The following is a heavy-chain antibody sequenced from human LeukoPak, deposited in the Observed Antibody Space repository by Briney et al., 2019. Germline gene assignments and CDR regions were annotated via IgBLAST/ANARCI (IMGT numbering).Heavy chain of an antibody. V-gene: IGHV3-7*01. CDR2: VNREETGR. CDR3: VRFSFAGPDSDY. D-gene: IGHD3-16*01. J-gene: IGHJ4*02. CDR1: GFNFEISW. Sequence: GGSLRLSCAASGFNFEISWMNWVRQAPGKGLEWVTNVNREETGRYYVDSVKGRFTTSRDNARSSLYLQMNSLKTEDTAIYYCVRFSFAGPDSDYWGRGTLVTVSS.